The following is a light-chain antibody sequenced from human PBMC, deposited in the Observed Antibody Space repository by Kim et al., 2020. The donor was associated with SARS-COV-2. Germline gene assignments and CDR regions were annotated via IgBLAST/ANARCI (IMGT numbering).Light chain of an antibody. J-gene: IGKJ3*01. CDR3: QQYESSPIT. Sequence: SPGERAPLSCRARQSVSSNYLAWYQQKPGQAPRLLIYGASSRATGISDRFSGSGSGTDFTLTISRLEAEDFAVYYCQQYESSPITFGPGTKVDIK. V-gene: IGKV3-20*01. CDR1: QSVSSNY. CDR2: GAS.